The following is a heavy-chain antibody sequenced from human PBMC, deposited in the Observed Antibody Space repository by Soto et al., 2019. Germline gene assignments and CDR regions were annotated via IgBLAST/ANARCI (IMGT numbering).Heavy chain of an antibody. CDR3: AGFFIEMPKILGLFDY. V-gene: IGHV4-59*01. CDR2: IYYSGST. CDR1: GGSISSYY. D-gene: IGHD3-16*01. Sequence: PSETLSLTCTVSGGSISSYYWSWIRQPPGKGLEWIGYIYYSGSTNYNPSLKSRVTISVDTSKNQFSLKLSSVTAADTAVYYCAGFFIEMPKILGLFDYWGQATLVTVS. J-gene: IGHJ4*02.